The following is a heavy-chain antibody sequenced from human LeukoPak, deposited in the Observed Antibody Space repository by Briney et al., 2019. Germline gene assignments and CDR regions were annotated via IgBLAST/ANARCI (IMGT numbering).Heavy chain of an antibody. CDR1: GXSITDYY. J-gene: IGHJ4*02. V-gene: IGHV4-59*01. Sequence: PSETLSLTCSVSGXSITDYYGSWIRQPPGKGLEWIGNIYYSGTTNYNPSLVSRVSISADTSKNQFSLKLSSVTAADTAMYYCARDTAVALWGQGTLVTVSS. CDR2: IYYSGTT. D-gene: IGHD4-23*01. CDR3: ARDTAVAL.